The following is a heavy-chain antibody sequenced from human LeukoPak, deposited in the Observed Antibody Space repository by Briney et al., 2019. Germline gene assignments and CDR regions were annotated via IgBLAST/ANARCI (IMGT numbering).Heavy chain of an antibody. CDR1: GGSISSYY. CDR3: ARVGQWFGELS. V-gene: IGHV4-59*12. J-gene: IGHJ5*02. D-gene: IGHD3-10*01. CDR2: IYYSGST. Sequence: SETLSLTCTVSGGSISSYYWSWIRQPPGKGLEWIGYIYYSGSTNYNPSLKSRGTISVDTSKNQFSLKLSSVAAADTAVYYCARVGQWFGELSWGQGTLVTVSS.